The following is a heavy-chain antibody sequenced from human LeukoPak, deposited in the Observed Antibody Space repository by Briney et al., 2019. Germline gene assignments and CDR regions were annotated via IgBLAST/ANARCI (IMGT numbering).Heavy chain of an antibody. CDR2: ISSSSDTI. CDR3: ARAVSGSPGY. J-gene: IGHJ4*02. Sequence: GGSLRLSCAASGFTFSSFSVTWVRQAPGKGLEWVSYISSSSDTIYYADSVKGRFTISRDNAKNSLYLQMNSLRDEYTAVYCCARAVSGSPGYWGQGTLVTVSS. CDR1: GFTFSSFS. D-gene: IGHD6-19*01. V-gene: IGHV3-48*02.